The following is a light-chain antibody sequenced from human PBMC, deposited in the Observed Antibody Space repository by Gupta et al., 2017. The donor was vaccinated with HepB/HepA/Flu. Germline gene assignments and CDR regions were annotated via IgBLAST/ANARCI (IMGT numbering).Light chain of an antibody. CDR1: SLRSYY. Sequence: SSELTQDPAVSVALGQTVRITCQGDSLRSYYASWYQQKPGQAPVLVIYGKNNRPSGIPDRFSGSSSGNTASLTIXGXQAEDEXDYYCNYRDSSGNHVVFGGGTKLTVL. CDR3: NYRDSSGNHVV. J-gene: IGLJ2*01. V-gene: IGLV3-19*01. CDR2: GKN.